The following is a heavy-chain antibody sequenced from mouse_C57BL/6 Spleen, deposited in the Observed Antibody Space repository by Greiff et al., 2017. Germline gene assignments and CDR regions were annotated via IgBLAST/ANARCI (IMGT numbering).Heavy chain of an antibody. CDR1: GYAFSSSW. CDR3: ARWTTVVAKGAFGY. D-gene: IGHD1-1*01. J-gene: IGHJ2*01. V-gene: IGHV1-80*01. CDR2: LYPGDGDT. Sequence: VQLQQSGAELVKPGASVKISCKASGYAFSSSWMNWVKQRPGKGLEWIGQLYPGDGDTNYNGKFIGKATLTADKSSSTAYMQLSSLTSEDSAVYFGARWTTVVAKGAFGYWGQGTTLTVST.